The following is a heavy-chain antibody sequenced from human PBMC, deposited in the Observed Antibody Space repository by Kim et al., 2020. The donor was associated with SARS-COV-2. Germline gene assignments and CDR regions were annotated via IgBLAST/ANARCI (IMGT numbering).Heavy chain of an antibody. V-gene: IGHV1-3*01. Sequence: HKVQGRVTITRDTSASTAYMELSSLGSEDTAVYYCARDGTTRNGGYYFDFWGQGALITVSS. D-gene: IGHD1-1*01. CDR3: ARDGTTRNGGYYFDF. J-gene: IGHJ4*02.